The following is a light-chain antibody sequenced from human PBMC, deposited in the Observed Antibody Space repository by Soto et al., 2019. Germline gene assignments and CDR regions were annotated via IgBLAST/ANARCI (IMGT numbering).Light chain of an antibody. CDR2: LDGSGSY. J-gene: IGLJ1*01. V-gene: IGLV4-60*03. CDR1: SGRRDNT. Sequence: QLVLTQSSSAAASLGSSVKFTWTLNSGRRDNTIAWHQQQPGKAPRFLMRLDGSGSYSKGSGVPDRFSGSSSGADRYLTISNLQSQDEGDYYCETWDSNTRVFGPGTKLTVL. CDR3: ETWDSNTRV.